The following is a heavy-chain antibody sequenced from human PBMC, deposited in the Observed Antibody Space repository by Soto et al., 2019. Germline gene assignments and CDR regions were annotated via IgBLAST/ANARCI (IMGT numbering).Heavy chain of an antibody. D-gene: IGHD3-22*01. CDR2: INGVGKTR. J-gene: IGHJ4*02. CDR1: GFTFDGYW. Sequence: EVQLLESGGGLVQPGGSLRLSCTASGFTFDGYWMHWVRQGPGKGLVWVSRINGVGKTRDYADSVKGRFTISRDNVKNTLFLQMSSLRADDTAFYYCARGGYSYDSSGAFDYWGLGTLVTVSS. CDR3: ARGGYSYDSSGAFDY. V-gene: IGHV3-74*01.